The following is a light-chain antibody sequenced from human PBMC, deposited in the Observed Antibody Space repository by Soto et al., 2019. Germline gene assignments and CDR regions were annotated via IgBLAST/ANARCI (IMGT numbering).Light chain of an antibody. V-gene: IGKV1-39*01. Sequence: DIQMTQSPSSLSASVGDRVTITCRASQSISSYLNWYQQKPGKAPKLPIYAASSLESGVPSRFSGSGSGTEFTLTIGGLQPDDFATYYCQHYNAFPWPFGQGTKVDIK. CDR2: AAS. CDR1: QSISSY. J-gene: IGKJ1*01. CDR3: QHYNAFPWP.